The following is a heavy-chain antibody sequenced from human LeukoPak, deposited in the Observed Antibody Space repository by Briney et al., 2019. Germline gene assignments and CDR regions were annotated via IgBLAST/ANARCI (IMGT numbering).Heavy chain of an antibody. D-gene: IGHD2-21*01. Sequence: GGSLRLSCAASGFTFSSYDMSWVRQAPGKGLEWVSAISGSGSSTYYADSVKGRFTISRDNSKNTLYLQMNSLRAEDTAVYYCAKDQQVLPFGGAIPDLFDYWGQGTLVTVSS. J-gene: IGHJ4*02. CDR2: ISGSGSST. CDR1: GFTFSSYD. CDR3: AKDQQVLPFGGAIPDLFDY. V-gene: IGHV3-23*01.